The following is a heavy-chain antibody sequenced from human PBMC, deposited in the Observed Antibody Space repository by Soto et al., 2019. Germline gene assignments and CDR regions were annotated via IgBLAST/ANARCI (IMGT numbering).Heavy chain of an antibody. J-gene: IGHJ3*02. CDR2: INHSGST. CDR1: YGSFSAYY. CDR3: ARDSTRRGACDI. V-gene: IGHV4-34*01. Sequence: SETLSLTCAIYYGSFSAYYWIWIRQSPGEGLEWIGEINHSGSTNYNPSLKSRVTMSVDASKNQFSLKLSSVTAADTAVYYCARDSTRRGACDIWGQGTTVTVSS. D-gene: IGHD4-4*01.